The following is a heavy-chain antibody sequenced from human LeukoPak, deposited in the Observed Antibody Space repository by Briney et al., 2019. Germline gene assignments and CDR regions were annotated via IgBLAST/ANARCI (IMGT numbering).Heavy chain of an antibody. CDR2: IYTTSGST. J-gene: IGHJ4*02. Sequence: PSETLSLTCTVSGDSINSKSYYWTWIRQPAGKGLEWIGRIYTTSGSTNYNPSLKSRVLISMDTSKNHISLRLNSVTAADTAVYYCARVSPTLCFDYWGQGTLVTVSS. CDR1: GDSINSKSYY. CDR3: ARVSPTLCFDY. V-gene: IGHV4-61*02.